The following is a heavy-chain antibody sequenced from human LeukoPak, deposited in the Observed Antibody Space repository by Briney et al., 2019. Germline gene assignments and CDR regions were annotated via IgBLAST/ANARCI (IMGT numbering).Heavy chain of an antibody. CDR3: AKDSATSHDYSPLDY. Sequence: GGSLRLSCAASGFTFSSYGMHWVRQAPGKGLEWVAFIRYDGSNKYYADSVKGRFTISRDNSKNTLYLQMNSLRAEDTAVYYCAKDSATSHDYSPLDYWGQGTLVTVSS. J-gene: IGHJ4*02. CDR1: GFTFSSYG. D-gene: IGHD4-11*01. V-gene: IGHV3-30*02. CDR2: IRYDGSNK.